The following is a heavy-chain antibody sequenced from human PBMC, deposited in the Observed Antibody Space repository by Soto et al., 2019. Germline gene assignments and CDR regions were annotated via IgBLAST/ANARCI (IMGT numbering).Heavy chain of an antibody. CDR1: GGTFRSYV. V-gene: IGHV1-69*13. CDR2: IIPIFGTA. D-gene: IGHD4-17*01. J-gene: IGHJ5*02. Sequence: GASVKVSCKASGGTFRSYVISWVRQAPGQGLEWMGGIIPIFGTANYAQKFQGRVTITADESTSTAYMELSSLRSEDTAVYYCARDVGRLRPYNWFDPWGQGTLVTVSS. CDR3: ARDVGRLRPYNWFDP.